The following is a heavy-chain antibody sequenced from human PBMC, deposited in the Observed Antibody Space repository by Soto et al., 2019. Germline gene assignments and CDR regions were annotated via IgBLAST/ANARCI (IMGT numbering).Heavy chain of an antibody. D-gene: IGHD3-22*01. CDR2: ISAYNGNT. V-gene: IGHV1-18*01. Sequence: GASVKVSCKASGYTFTSYGISWVRQAPGQGLEWMGWISAYNGNTNYAQKLQGRVTMTTDTSTSTAYMELRSLRSDDTAVYYCARDQWYSSGYYFWDDPSFDDWGQGTLVTVSS. J-gene: IGHJ4*02. CDR1: GYTFTSYG. CDR3: ARDQWYSSGYYFWDDPSFDD.